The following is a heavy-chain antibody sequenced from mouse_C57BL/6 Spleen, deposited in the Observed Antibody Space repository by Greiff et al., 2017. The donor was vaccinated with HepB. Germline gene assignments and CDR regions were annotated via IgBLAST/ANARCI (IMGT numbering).Heavy chain of an antibody. CDR3: TTGGRQLRLRNYFDY. D-gene: IGHD3-2*02. CDR2: IDPSDSYT. Sequence: QVQLQQPGAELVMPGASVKLSCKASGYTFTSYWMHWVKQRPGQGLEWIGEIDPSDSYTNYNQKFKGKSTLTVDKSSNTAYLQLSSLTSEDTAVYYCTTGGRQLRLRNYFDYWGQGTTLTVSS. CDR1: GYTFTSYW. J-gene: IGHJ2*01. V-gene: IGHV1-69*01.